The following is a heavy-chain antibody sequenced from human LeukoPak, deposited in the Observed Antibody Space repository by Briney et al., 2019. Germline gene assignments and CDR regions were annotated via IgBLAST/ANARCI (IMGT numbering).Heavy chain of an antibody. CDR2: IYYSGST. J-gene: IGHJ4*02. D-gene: IGHD6-19*01. CDR3: ARLTPGIAVAGTVDY. Sequence: SETLSLTCTVSGSSISSSSYYWGWIRQPPGKGLEWIGSIYYSGSTYYNPSLKSRVTISVDTSKNQFSLKLSSVTAADTAVYYCARLTPGIAVAGTVDYWGQGTLVTVSS. V-gene: IGHV4-39*01. CDR1: GSSISSSSYY.